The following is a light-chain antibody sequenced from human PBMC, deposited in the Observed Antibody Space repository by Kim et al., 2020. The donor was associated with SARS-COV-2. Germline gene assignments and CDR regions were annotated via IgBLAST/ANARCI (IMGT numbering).Light chain of an antibody. CDR2: YDR. CDR3: QVWDNSTDHWV. CDR1: NFGSKI. V-gene: IGLV3-21*04. Sequence: SYELTQPPSVSVAPGGTARIACGGDNFGSKIVHWYQQRPGQAPVLVIFYDRERPSRIPERISGSKSGHTATLTISRVEAGDEADYYCQVWDNSTDHWVFGGGTQLTVL. J-gene: IGLJ3*02.